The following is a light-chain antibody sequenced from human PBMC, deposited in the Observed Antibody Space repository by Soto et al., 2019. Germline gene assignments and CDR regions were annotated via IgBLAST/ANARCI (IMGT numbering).Light chain of an antibody. CDR2: DAS. CDR1: QSVSSY. J-gene: IGKJ5*01. CDR3: QQYGSSHT. V-gene: IGKV3-11*01. Sequence: EIVLTQSPATLSLSPGARAPLSCRASQSVSSYLAWYQQKPGQAPRLLIYDASNRATGIPARFSGSGSGTDFTLTISSLEPEDFAVYYCQQYGSSHTFGQGTRLEIK.